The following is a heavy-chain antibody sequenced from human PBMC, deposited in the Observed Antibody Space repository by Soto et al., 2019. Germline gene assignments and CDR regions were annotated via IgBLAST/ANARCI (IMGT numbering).Heavy chain of an antibody. CDR2: IYYSGST. J-gene: IGHJ6*02. Sequence: SETLSLTCTVSGGSIRSYYWSWIRQHPWKGLEWIGYIYYSGSTYYNPSLKSRVTISVDTSKNQFSLKLSSVTAADTAVYYCARAGVIPDIVSYGMDVWGQGTTVTVSS. D-gene: IGHD2-15*01. V-gene: IGHV4-31*02. CDR3: ARAGVIPDIVSYGMDV. CDR1: GGSIRSYY.